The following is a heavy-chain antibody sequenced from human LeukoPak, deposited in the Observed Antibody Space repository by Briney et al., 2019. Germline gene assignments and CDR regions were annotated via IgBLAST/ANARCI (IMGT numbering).Heavy chain of an antibody. CDR1: GFTVSSYA. CDR3: AKDYRGSFTD. J-gene: IGHJ4*02. CDR2: ISTDGGST. D-gene: IGHD1-26*01. Sequence: GGSLRLSCAASGFTVSSYAMSWVRQAPGMGLQLVSAISTDGGSTYSADSVKGRFTISRDNYENTLFLQMNSLRAEDTAVYFCAKDYRGSFTDWGQGTLVTVSS. V-gene: IGHV3-23*01.